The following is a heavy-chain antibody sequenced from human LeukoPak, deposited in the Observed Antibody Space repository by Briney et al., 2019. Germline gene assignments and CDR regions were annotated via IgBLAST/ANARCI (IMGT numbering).Heavy chain of an antibody. CDR2: ISGSGGST. CDR3: AKWSRYCSGGSCYPDAFDI. Sequence: PGGSLRLSCAASGFTFSDYYMSWIRQAPGKGLEWVSAISGSGGSTYYADSVKGRFTISRDNSKNTLYLQMNSLRAEDTAVYYCAKWSRYCSGGSCYPDAFDIWGQGTMVTVSS. CDR1: GFTFSDYY. D-gene: IGHD2-15*01. J-gene: IGHJ3*02. V-gene: IGHV3-23*01.